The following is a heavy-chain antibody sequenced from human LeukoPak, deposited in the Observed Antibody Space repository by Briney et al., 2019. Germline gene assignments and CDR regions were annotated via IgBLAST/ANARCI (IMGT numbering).Heavy chain of an antibody. CDR1: GGSISSSS. CDR3: ARDRDNGMDV. Sequence: ETLSLTCAVSGGSISSSSYYWGWIRQAPGKGLEGVPSISSSSSNIYYADSVKGRFTISRDNAKNSLYLQMNSLRAEDTAVYYCARDRDNGMDVWGQGTTVTVSS. J-gene: IGHJ6*02. V-gene: IGHV3-21*01. CDR2: ISSSSSNI.